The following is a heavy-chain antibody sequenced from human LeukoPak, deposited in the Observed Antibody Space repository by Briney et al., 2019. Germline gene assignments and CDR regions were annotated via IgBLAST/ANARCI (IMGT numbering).Heavy chain of an antibody. D-gene: IGHD4-17*01. J-gene: IGHJ4*02. CDR1: GFTFSSYA. CDR3: AKAHMTTVTMGEDY. Sequence: GGSLRLSCAASGFTFSSYAMSWVRQAPGKGLECVSSISGSGGSTYYADSVKGRFTISRDNSKNTLYLQMNSLRAEDTAVYYCAKAHMTTVTMGEDYWGQGTLVTVSS. V-gene: IGHV3-23*01. CDR2: ISGSGGST.